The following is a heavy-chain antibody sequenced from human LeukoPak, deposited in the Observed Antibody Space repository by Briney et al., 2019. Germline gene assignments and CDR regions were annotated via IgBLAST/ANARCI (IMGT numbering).Heavy chain of an antibody. D-gene: IGHD4-17*01. CDR1: GGSISSYY. CDR2: IYYSGST. CDR3: ARGGYGDFGRD. Sequence: SETLSLTCTVSGGSISSYYWSWIRQPPGKGLEWIGYIYYSGSTNYNPSLKSRVTISVDKSKNQFSLKLSSVTAADTAVYYCARGGYGDFGRDWGQGTLVTVSS. V-gene: IGHV4-59*12. J-gene: IGHJ4*02.